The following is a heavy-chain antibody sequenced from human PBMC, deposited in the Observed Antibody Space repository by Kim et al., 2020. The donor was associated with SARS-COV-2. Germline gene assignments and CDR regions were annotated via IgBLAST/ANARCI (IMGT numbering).Heavy chain of an antibody. V-gene: IGHV3-15*01. CDR1: GFSFKYVR. CDR3: TTARGPLDS. CDR2: IKSNADGGTT. D-gene: IGHD2-21*01. Sequence: GGSLRLSCAASGFSFKYVRMSWVRQPPSKGLEWVGRIKSNADGGTTDYAAPVKGRFFISRDDSQNTLYLQMNSLKSEDRGVYYCTTARGPLDSWGQGTLVTVSS. J-gene: IGHJ4*02.